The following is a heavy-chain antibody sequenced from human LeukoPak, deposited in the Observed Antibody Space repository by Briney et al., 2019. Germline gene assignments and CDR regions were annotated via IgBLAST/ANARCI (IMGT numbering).Heavy chain of an antibody. J-gene: IGHJ6*02. V-gene: IGHV1-46*01. CDR3: ARDVVVVPSAHYTMDV. D-gene: IGHD2-2*01. Sequence: GASVKVSCKASGYTFSTYYMHWVRQAPGQGLEWMGLINPSGGSTSYAQKFQGRVTMTRDTSTSTVYMGLSSLRSKDTAVNYCARDVVVVPSAHYTMDVWGQGTTVTVSS. CDR2: INPSGGST. CDR1: GYTFSTYY.